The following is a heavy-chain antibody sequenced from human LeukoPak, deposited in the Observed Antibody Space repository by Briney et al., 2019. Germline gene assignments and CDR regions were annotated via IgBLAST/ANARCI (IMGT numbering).Heavy chain of an antibody. D-gene: IGHD6-13*01. CDR2: ISPSVGTV. CDR1: GFTFSSYS. V-gene: IGHV3-48*04. J-gene: IGHJ4*02. Sequence: GGSLRLSCAASGFTFSSYSMNWVRQAPGKGLEWVSYISPSVGTVYYADSVKGRFTISRDNAKNSLYLQMNGLRAEDTALYFCAKDILAAGLFFDYWGQGTLVTVSS. CDR3: AKDILAAGLFFDY.